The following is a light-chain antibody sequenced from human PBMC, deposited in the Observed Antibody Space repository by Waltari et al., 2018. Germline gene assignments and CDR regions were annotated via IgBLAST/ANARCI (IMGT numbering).Light chain of an antibody. CDR3: QQRSNWPPIT. J-gene: IGKJ5*01. CDR2: DAS. V-gene: IGKV3-11*01. Sequence: EIVLTHSPVTLSLAPGERATLACWASQSVGSSLAWYQQKPVQAPRLLMYDASNRATGVPARFNGSGSGTDFTLTIISLQSEDSAVYYCQQRSNWPPITFGKGTRLEIK. CDR1: QSVGSS.